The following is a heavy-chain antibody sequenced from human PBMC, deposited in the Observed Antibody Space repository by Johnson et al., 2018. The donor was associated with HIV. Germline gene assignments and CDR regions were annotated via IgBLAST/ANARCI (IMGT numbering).Heavy chain of an antibody. D-gene: IGHD6-13*01. Sequence: VQLVESGGGLVQPGGSLRLSCAASGITVSSNYMSWVRQAPGKGLEWVSAISGSGGSTYYADSVKGRFTISRDNSKNSLYLQMNSLRVEDTAVYYCAKVAVATAAGGVALDIWGPGTMVTVS. V-gene: IGHV3-23*04. CDR2: ISGSGGST. CDR1: GITVSSNY. J-gene: IGHJ3*02. CDR3: AKVAVATAAGGVALDI.